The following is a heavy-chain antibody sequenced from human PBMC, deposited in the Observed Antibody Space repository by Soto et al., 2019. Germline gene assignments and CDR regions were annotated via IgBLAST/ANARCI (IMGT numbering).Heavy chain of an antibody. J-gene: IGHJ4*02. CDR2: IIPMVGEV. Sequence: QVQLVQSGAEVKKPGSSVKVSCKASGGTFTTYTVSWVRQAPGQGLDWMGRIIPMVGEVNYAQKFQGRITITADKFTSTAYMELSSLRSEDTAVYYCARTPTATNIAVADYFEYWGQGTLVTVSS. CDR3: ARTPTATNIAVADYFEY. D-gene: IGHD6-19*01. CDR1: GGTFTTYT. V-gene: IGHV1-69*02.